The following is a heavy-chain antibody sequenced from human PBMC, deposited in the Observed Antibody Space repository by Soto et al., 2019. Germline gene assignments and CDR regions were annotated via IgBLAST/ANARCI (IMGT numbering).Heavy chain of an antibody. D-gene: IGHD2-2*01. J-gene: IGHJ5*02. CDR2: IYYSGST. V-gene: IGHV4-31*03. Sequence: SETLSLTCTVSGGSISGGVYYWIWIRQHPGKGLDWIGYIYYSGSTYYNPSLKSRVTISVDTSKNQFSLKLSSVTAADTAVYYCAREVHEAGYCSSTSCSREWFDPWGQGTLVTVSS. CDR3: AREVHEAGYCSSTSCSREWFDP. CDR1: GGSISGGVYY.